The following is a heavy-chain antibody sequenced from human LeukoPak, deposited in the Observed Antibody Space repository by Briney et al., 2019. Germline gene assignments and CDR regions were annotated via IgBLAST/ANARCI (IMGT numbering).Heavy chain of an antibody. V-gene: IGHV1-18*01. CDR1: GYTFTSYG. CDR2: ISAFNGNT. CDR3: ARDLYYDSSGTHAFDI. D-gene: IGHD3-22*01. Sequence: ASVKVSCKASGYTFTSYGISWVRQAPGQGLEWMGWISAFNGNTNYAQKLQGRVTMTTDTSTSTAYMELRSLRSDDTAVYSCARDLYYDSSGTHAFDIWGQGAMVTASS. J-gene: IGHJ3*02.